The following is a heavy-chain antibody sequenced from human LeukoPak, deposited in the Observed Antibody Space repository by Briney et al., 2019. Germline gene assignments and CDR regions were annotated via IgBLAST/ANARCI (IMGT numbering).Heavy chain of an antibody. V-gene: IGHV3-74*01. D-gene: IGHD4-23*01. Sequence: GGSLRLSCAASGFTFSSYWMHWVRQAPGKGLVWVSRINSDGSTTNYADSVKGRFTISRDNTKNTLYLQMNSLRAEDTAVYYCARDLYGGKGDYWGQGTLVTVSS. CDR2: INSDGSTT. CDR1: GFTFSSYW. CDR3: ARDLYGGKGDY. J-gene: IGHJ4*02.